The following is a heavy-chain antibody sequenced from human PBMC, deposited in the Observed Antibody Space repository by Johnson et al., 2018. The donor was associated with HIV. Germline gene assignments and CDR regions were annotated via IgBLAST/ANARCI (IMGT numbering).Heavy chain of an antibody. CDR2: IYSGGSI. Sequence: VQLVESGGGLIQRGGSLRLSCAASGFTVSSNYMSWVRQAPRKGLEWVSVIYSGGSIYYADFVKGRSTISRDNSKNTLYLQMNSLRAEDTAVYYCARSNQPGDAFDIWGQGTMVTVSS. J-gene: IGHJ3*02. D-gene: IGHD2-2*01. CDR3: ARSNQPGDAFDI. CDR1: GFTVSSNY. V-gene: IGHV3-53*01.